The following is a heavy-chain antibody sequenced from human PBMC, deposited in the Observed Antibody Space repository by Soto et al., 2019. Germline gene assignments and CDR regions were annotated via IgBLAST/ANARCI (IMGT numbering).Heavy chain of an antibody. V-gene: IGHV3-23*01. CDR3: AKGAWYYDILTGYGYFDY. D-gene: IGHD3-9*01. CDR2: ISGSGVST. Sequence: EVQLLESGGGLVQPGGSLRLSCAASGFTFSSYAMSWVRQAPGKGLEWVPGISGSGVSTYYADSVKGRFTISRDNSKNTLYLQMNSLRAEDTAVYYCAKGAWYYDILTGYGYFDYWGQGTLVTVSS. J-gene: IGHJ4*02. CDR1: GFTFSSYA.